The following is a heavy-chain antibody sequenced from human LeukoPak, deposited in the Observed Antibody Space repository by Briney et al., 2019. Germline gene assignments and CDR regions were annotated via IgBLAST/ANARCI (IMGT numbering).Heavy chain of an antibody. CDR2: LYYSGST. Sequence: PSETLSLTCTVSGGSVSSGSYYWSWIRQPPGKGLEWIGYLYYSGSTNYNPSLKSRVTISLDTSKNQFSLKLSSVTAADTAVYYCARDAEIPLTGWDNWFDPWGQGTLVTVSS. CDR3: ARDAEIPLTGWDNWFDP. D-gene: IGHD7-27*01. J-gene: IGHJ5*02. V-gene: IGHV4-61*01. CDR1: GGSVSSGSYY.